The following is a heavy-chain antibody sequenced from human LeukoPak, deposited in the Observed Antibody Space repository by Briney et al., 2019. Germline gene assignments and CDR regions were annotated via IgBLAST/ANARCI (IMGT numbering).Heavy chain of an antibody. CDR1: GGSFSGYY. Sequence: PSAILSFTCAAYGGSFSGYYWSWIRQPAEKGLEWIGEINHNANTKYNPSFQGRVTISVDKSNNPLSLQLSCLNAPDTAVYYCARYPPRLLRFSTRSALDIWGQGTMVTVSS. V-gene: IGHV4-34*01. D-gene: IGHD3-3*01. CDR3: ARYPPRLLRFSTRSALDI. J-gene: IGHJ3*02. CDR2: INHNANT.